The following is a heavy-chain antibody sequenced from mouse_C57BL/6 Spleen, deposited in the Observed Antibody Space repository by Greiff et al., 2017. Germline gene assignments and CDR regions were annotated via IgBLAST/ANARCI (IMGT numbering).Heavy chain of an antibody. D-gene: IGHD1-1*01. CDR2: IYPGSGNT. V-gene: IGHV1-76*01. CDR1: GYTFTDYY. J-gene: IGHJ3*01. Sequence: QVHVKQSGAELVRPGASVKLSCKASGYTFTDYYINWVKQRPGQGLEWIARIYPGSGNTYYNEKFKGKATLTAEKSSSTAYMQLSSLTSEDSAVYFCARELKYYGSAYWGQGTLVTVSA. CDR3: ARELKYYGSAY.